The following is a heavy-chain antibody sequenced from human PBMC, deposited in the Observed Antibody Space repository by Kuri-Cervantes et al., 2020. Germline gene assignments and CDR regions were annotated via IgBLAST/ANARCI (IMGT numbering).Heavy chain of an antibody. V-gene: IGHV3-23*01. Sequence: ETLSLTCAASGFTFSSYAMSWVRQAPGKGLEWVSAISGSGGSTYYADSVKGRFTISRDNSKNTLYVQMNSLRTEDTAMYHCAKESGARIVGAIPGAPFDYWGQGILVTVSS. CDR3: AKESGARIVGAIPGAPFDY. CDR2: ISGSGGST. D-gene: IGHD1-26*01. J-gene: IGHJ4*02. CDR1: GFTFSSYA.